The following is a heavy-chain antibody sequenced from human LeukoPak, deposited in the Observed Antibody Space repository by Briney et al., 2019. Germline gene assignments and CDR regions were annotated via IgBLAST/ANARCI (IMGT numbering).Heavy chain of an antibody. Sequence: GGSLRLSCRAAGFTVSNNYMSWARQAPGKGLEWVSDIYSGGSTYYADSVKGRFAISRDNSKNTLYLQMNSLRAEDTAVYYCARAGFLAYCSGTSCVYYWGQGTLVTVSS. CDR2: IYSGGST. D-gene: IGHD2-2*01. CDR3: ARAGFLAYCSGTSCVYY. CDR1: GFTVSNNY. V-gene: IGHV3-53*01. J-gene: IGHJ4*02.